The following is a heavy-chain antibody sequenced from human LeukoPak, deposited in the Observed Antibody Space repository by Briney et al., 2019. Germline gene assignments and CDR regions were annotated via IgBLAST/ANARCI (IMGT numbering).Heavy chain of an antibody. CDR1: GYSFMTYW. CDR2: IYPGDSDT. CDR3: ARLSMIDTFDI. V-gene: IGHV5-51*01. J-gene: IGHJ3*02. Sequence: GESLKISCQASGYSFMTYWIGWVRQMPGKGLEWMAIIYPGDSDTKYSPSFQDQVTISADKFINTAYLHWRSLKASDTAMYYCARLSMIDTFDIWGLGTVVTVSS. D-gene: IGHD3-22*01.